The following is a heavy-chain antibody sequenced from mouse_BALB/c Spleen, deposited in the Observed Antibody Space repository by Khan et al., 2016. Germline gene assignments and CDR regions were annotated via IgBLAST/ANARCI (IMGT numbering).Heavy chain of an antibody. D-gene: IGHD1-2*01. V-gene: IGHV5-6-5*01. J-gene: IGHJ4*01. CDR2: ISSGGST. CDR1: GFTFSSYA. CDR3: AIGQLLRLRTYAMDY. Sequence: EVELVESGGGLVKPGGSLKLSCAASGFTFSSYAMSWVRQTPEKRLEWVASISSGGSTYYPDSVKGRFTISRDNARNILYLQMSSLRSEDTAMYYWAIGQLLRLRTYAMDYWGQGTSVTVSS.